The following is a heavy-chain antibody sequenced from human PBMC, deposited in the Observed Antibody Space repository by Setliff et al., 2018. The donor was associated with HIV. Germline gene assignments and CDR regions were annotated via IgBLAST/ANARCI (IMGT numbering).Heavy chain of an antibody. CDR2: IYHSGTT. CDR3: ARHGAYEAYYDYMDV. J-gene: IGHJ6*03. Sequence: SETLSLTCAVSGYSISDGYYWGWIRLPPGKGLEWIGSIYHSGTTYDNPSLKSRVTISVDTSKNQFSLKLSSVTAADTAVYYCARHGAYEAYYDYMDVWGKGTTVTVSS. V-gene: IGHV4-38-2*01. CDR1: GYSISDGYY. D-gene: IGHD5-12*01.